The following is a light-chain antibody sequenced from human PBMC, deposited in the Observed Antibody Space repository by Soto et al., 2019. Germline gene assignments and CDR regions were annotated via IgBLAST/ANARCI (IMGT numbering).Light chain of an antibody. CDR1: SSDVGGNKY. CDR2: KVT. J-gene: IGLJ1*01. V-gene: IGLV2-14*01. CDR3: ASSTSDSLYV. Sequence: LTQPASVSGSPGQPITISCTGTSSDVGGNKYVSWYQQYPGKVPKLLINKVTNRPSGVSYRFSGSKSGNTASLTISALLAEDEADYFCASSTSDSLYVFGTGTKVTVL.